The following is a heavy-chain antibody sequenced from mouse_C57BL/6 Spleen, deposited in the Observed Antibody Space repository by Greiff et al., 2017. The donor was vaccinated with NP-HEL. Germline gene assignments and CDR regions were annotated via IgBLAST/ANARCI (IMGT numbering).Heavy chain of an antibody. Sequence: QVHMKQPGAELVKPGASVKMSCKASGYTFTSYWITWVKQRPGQGLEWIGDIYPGSGSTNYNEKFKSKATLTVDTSSSTAYMQLSSLTSEDSAVYYCAREGGLLLRCAYWGQGTLVTVSA. CDR3: AREGGLLLRCAY. D-gene: IGHD1-1*01. J-gene: IGHJ3*01. V-gene: IGHV1-55*01. CDR2: IYPGSGST. CDR1: GYTFTSYW.